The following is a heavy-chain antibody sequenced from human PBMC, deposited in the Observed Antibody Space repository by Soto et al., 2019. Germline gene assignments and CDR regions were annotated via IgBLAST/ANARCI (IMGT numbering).Heavy chain of an antibody. CDR1: GSSISSSGYY. D-gene: IGHD3-10*01. CDR3: ARGARHMAGYYFDY. J-gene: IGHJ4*02. CDR2: IYYSGST. V-gene: IGHV4-31*03. Sequence: PSETLSLTCTVSGSSISSSGYYWGWIRQHPGKGLEWIGYIYYSGSTYYNPSLKSRVTISVDTSKNQFSLKLSSVTAADTAVYYCARGARHMAGYYFDYWGQGTLVTVSS.